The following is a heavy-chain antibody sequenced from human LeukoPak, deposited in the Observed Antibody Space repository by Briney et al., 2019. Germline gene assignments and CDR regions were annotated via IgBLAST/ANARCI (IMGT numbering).Heavy chain of an antibody. CDR3: ARERVLDCGGDCYIDY. Sequence: GGSLRLSCAASGFTFSSYGIHWVRQAPGKGLEWVSVIYSGGSTYYADSVKGRFTISRDNSKNTLYLQMNSLRAEDTAIYYCARERVLDCGGDCYIDYWGQGTLVTVSS. D-gene: IGHD2-21*02. V-gene: IGHV3-66*01. CDR2: IYSGGST. J-gene: IGHJ4*02. CDR1: GFTFSSYG.